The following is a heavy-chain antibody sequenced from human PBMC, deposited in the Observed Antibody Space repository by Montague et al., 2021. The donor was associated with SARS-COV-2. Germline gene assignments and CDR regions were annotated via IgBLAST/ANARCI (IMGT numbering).Heavy chain of an antibody. CDR1: GGSFSGYY. D-gene: IGHD2-2*01. CDR2: INHSGST. CDR3: TREGYQVLWSDYYYYGMDV. Sequence: SHSHSLICAVYGGSFSGYYWSWIRQPPGKGLEWIGEINHSGSTNYNPSLKSRVTISVDTSKNQFSLKLCSVTAADTAVYYRTREGYQVLWSDYYYYGMDVWGQGTTVTVSS. J-gene: IGHJ6*02. V-gene: IGHV4-34*01.